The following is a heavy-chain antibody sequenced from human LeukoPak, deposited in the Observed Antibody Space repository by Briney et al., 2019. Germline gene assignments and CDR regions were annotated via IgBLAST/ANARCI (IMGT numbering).Heavy chain of an antibody. CDR3: AREYYYDSSGLDY. CDR2: IYYSGST. Sequence: SETLSLTCTVSGGSISSGGYYWSWVRQHPGKGLERVGYIYYSGSTYYNPSLKSRVTISVDTSKNQFSLKLSSVTAADTAVYYCAREYYYDSSGLDYWGQGTLVTVSS. CDR1: GGSISSGGYY. D-gene: IGHD3-22*01. V-gene: IGHV4-31*03. J-gene: IGHJ4*02.